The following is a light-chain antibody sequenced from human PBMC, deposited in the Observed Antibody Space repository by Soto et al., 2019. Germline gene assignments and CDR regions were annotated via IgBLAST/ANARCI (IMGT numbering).Light chain of an antibody. CDR2: DAS. CDR3: QQRSNWPQT. CDR1: QSVSSNY. J-gene: IGKJ1*01. V-gene: IGKV3-11*01. Sequence: ESVLTQSPGTLSLSPGERAPLSCRASQSVSSNYLAWYQQKHGQAPRLLIYDASNRATGIPARFSGSGSGTDVTITISSLEPEDFAVYYCQQRSNWPQTFGQGTKVDIK.